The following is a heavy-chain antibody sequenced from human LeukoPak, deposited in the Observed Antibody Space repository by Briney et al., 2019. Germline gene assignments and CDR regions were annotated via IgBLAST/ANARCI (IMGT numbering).Heavy chain of an antibody. D-gene: IGHD6-13*01. J-gene: IGHJ4*02. Sequence: SETLSLTCTVSGGSISSYYWSWIRQPPGKGLEWIGYIYYSGSTNYNPSLKSRVTISVDTSTNQFSLKLSSVTAADTAVYYCARLIAAADYYFDYWGQGTLVTVSS. CDR3: ARLIAAADYYFDY. V-gene: IGHV4-59*01. CDR2: IYYSGST. CDR1: GGSISSYY.